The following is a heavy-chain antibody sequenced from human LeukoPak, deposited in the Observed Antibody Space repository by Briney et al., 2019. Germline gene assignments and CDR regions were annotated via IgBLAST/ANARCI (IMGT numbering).Heavy chain of an antibody. V-gene: IGHV4-59*01. D-gene: IGHD3-22*01. CDR2: IYYSGST. CDR3: ARVEGGYYDSRGYYCDWFDP. J-gene: IGHJ5*02. Sequence: SETLSLTCTVSGGSISSYYWSWIRQPPGKGLEWIGYIYYSGSTNYNPSLKSRVTISVDTSKNQFSLKLSSVTAADTAVYYCARVEGGYYDSRGYYCDWFDPWGQGTLVTVSS. CDR1: GGSISSYY.